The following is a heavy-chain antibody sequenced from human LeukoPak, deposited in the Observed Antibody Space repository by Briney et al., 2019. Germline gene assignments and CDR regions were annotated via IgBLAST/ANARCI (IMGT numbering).Heavy chain of an antibody. V-gene: IGHV3-21*01. D-gene: IGHD3-3*01. CDR3: ARPFWSGYPDAFDI. CDR1: GFTFSSYS. J-gene: IGHJ3*02. CDR2: ISSSSSYI. Sequence: PGGSLRLSCAASGFTFSSYSMNWVRQAPGKGLEWVSSISSSSSYIYYADSVKGRFTISRDNAKNSLYLQMNSLRAEDTAVYYCARPFWSGYPDAFDIWGQGTMVTVSS.